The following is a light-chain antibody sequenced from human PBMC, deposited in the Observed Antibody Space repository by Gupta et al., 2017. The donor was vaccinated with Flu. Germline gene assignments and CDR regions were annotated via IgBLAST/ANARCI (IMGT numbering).Light chain of an antibody. CDR3: QQYGSSQT. V-gene: IGKV3-20*01. Sequence: EIVLSQSPGILSLSPGERATLSCRASQSVSSSHLACYQQKPGQAPRLLIYGASSRATGIPDRFSGSGSWTDFTLTISRLEPEDFAVYYCQQYGSSQTFGPGTKVDIK. CDR2: GAS. J-gene: IGKJ3*01. CDR1: QSVSSSH.